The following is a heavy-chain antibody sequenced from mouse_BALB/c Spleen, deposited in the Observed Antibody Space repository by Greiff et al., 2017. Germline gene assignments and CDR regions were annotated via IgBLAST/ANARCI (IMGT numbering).Heavy chain of an antibody. CDR2: IYPYNGGT. V-gene: IGHV1S29*02. CDR1: GYTFTDYN. CDR3: ARGGAMDY. J-gene: IGHJ4*01. Sequence: EVQLKESGPELVKPGASVKISCKASGYTFTDYNMHWVKQSHGKSLEWIGYIYPYNGGTGYNQKFKSKATLTVDNSSSTAYMELRSLTSEDSAVYYCARGGAMDYWGQGTSVTVSS.